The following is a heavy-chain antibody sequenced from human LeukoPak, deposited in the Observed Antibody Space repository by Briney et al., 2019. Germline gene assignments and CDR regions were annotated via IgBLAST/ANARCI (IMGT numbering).Heavy chain of an antibody. D-gene: IGHD1-14*01. CDR1: GLTFSRNN. CDR3: ARDPENVIGNQSHFDL. V-gene: IGHV3-21*01. CDR2: ISTSSSYI. J-gene: IGHJ2*01. Sequence: GGSLRLSCAASGLTFSRNNMNWVRQAPGKGLEWVSSISTSSSYIYYADSVKGRFTISRDNAKNSLYLQMNSLRAEDTAVYYCARDPENVIGNQSHFDLWGRGTLVTVPS.